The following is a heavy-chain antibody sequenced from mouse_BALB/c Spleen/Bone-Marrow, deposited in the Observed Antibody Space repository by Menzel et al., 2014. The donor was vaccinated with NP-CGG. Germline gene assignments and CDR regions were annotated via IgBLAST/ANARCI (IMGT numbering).Heavy chain of an antibody. CDR2: IDPANGNT. J-gene: IGHJ3*01. CDR3: ARNSKFAY. V-gene: IGHV14-3*02. Sequence: EVQLVEPGAELVKPGASVKLSCTASGFNIKDTYMHWVKQRPEQGLEWIGRIDPANGNTKYDPKFQGKATITADTSSNTAYLQLSSLTSEDTAVYYCARNSKFAYWGQGTLFPVSA. CDR1: GFNIKDTY.